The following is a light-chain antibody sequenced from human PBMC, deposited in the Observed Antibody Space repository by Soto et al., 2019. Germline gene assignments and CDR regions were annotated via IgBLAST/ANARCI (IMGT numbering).Light chain of an antibody. J-gene: IGKJ1*01. V-gene: IGKV3-15*01. CDR1: QSVGNN. Sequence: EVVMTQSPATLSVSPGERATLSCRASQSVGNNSAWYQQKPGQAPRLLIYGASTRATGIPARFSGSGSGTDFTLTISSLQSEDFAVYYCQQYNNWPPWTFGQGTKVDFK. CDR3: QQYNNWPPWT. CDR2: GAS.